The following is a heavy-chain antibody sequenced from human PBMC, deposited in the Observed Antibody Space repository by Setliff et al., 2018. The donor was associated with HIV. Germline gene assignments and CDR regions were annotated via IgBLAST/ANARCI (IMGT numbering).Heavy chain of an antibody. D-gene: IGHD3-22*01. CDR3: ARGQSSGYSTPYFDY. Sequence: ASVKVSCKASGYTFTAYYLHWVRQAPGQGLEWMGRINPNNGDTNYAQKFQGRVTMTRDTSISTAYMELSRLRSDDTAVYYCARGQSSGYSTPYFDYWGQGTLVTVSS. CDR2: INPNNGDT. J-gene: IGHJ4*02. CDR1: GYTFTAYY. V-gene: IGHV1-2*06.